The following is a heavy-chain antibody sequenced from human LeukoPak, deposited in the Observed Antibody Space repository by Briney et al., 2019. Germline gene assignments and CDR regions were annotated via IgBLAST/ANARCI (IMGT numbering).Heavy chain of an antibody. CDR3: ATVAWGPLLRYFDWLKNWFDP. V-gene: IGHV1-24*01. CDR1: GYTLTELS. J-gene: IGHJ5*02. CDR2: FDPEDGET. Sequence: GASVKVSCKVSGYTLTELSMHWVRQAPGKGLEWMGGFDPEDGETIYAQKFQGRVTMTEDTSTDTAYMELSSLRSEDTAVYYCATVAWGPLLRYFDWLKNWFDPWGQGTLVTVSS. D-gene: IGHD3-9*01.